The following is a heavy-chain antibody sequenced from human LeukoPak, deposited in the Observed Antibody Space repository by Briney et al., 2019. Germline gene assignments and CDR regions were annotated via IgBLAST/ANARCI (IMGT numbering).Heavy chain of an antibody. V-gene: IGHV3-7*01. CDR2: IKQDGSEK. Sequence: PGESLRLSCAASGFIFKKYWMNWVRQVPGKGLEWVANIKQDGSEKYYVDSVKGRFTISRDNAKNSLYLQMNSLRAEDTAVYYCASDFSGNYDFWSGYIDWGQGTLVTVSS. CDR1: GFIFKKYW. J-gene: IGHJ4*02. CDR3: ASDFSGNYDFWSGYID. D-gene: IGHD3-3*01.